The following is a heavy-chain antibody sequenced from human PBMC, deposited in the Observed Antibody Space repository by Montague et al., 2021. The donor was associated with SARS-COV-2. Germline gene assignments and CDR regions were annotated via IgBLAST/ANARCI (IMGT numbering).Heavy chain of an antibody. Sequence: SLRLSCAASRFTFNDYAMHWVRQAPGKGLEWVAVISYDGNKRYYADSVRGRFTISRDSSKSTVYLQMNSLRAEDTAVFYCAGVGPTTGGFDHWGQGTLVIVSS. CDR1: RFTFNDYA. CDR2: ISYDGNKR. CDR3: AGVGPTTGGFDH. J-gene: IGHJ4*02. D-gene: IGHD1-26*01. V-gene: IGHV3-30*04.